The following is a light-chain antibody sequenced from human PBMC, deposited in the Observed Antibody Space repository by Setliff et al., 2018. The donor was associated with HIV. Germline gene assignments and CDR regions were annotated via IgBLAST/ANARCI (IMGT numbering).Light chain of an antibody. V-gene: IGLV2-23*02. Sequence: QSVLAQPASVSGSPGQSINISCTGSSSDVGSPLSSVSWYQQNPGEVPKLLIFEVNRRPSGISDRFSASKSGDTASLTISGLQTGDEGDYYCCSYGRGDIWIFGGGTKVTVL. J-gene: IGLJ2*01. CDR3: CSYGRGDIWI. CDR1: SSDVGSPLSS. CDR2: EVN.